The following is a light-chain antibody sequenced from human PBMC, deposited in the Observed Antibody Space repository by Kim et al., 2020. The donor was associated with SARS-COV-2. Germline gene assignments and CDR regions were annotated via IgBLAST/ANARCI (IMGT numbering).Light chain of an antibody. V-gene: IGKV1-17*03. CDR3: LQHNSYPHT. J-gene: IGKJ2*01. CDR1: QGINIY. Sequence: STSVGDRVTITCRASQGINIYLAWFQVKPGKVPKRLIYAASHLQGGVPSRFSGSGSGTEFTLTISNLQPEDSATYYCLQHNSYPHTFGQGTKLEI. CDR2: AAS.